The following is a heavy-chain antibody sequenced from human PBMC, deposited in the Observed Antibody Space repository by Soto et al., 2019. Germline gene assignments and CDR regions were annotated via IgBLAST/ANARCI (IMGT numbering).Heavy chain of an antibody. V-gene: IGHV1-18*01. J-gene: IGHJ6*03. CDR3: ARMVRGSNIDYYYYMDV. Sequence: QVQLVQSGAEVKKPGASVKVSCKASGYTFTSHGISWVRQAPGQGLEWMGWISANNGDTNYEQKFQGRVTVTTDTSTSTGYMELRSLRSEDTAVYYCARMVRGSNIDYYYYMDVWGIGTTVTVSS. D-gene: IGHD3-10*01. CDR2: ISANNGDT. CDR1: GYTFTSHG.